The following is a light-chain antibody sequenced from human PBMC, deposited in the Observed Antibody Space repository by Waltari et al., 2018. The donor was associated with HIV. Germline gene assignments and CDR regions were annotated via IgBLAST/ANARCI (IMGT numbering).Light chain of an antibody. J-gene: IGKJ2*01. V-gene: IGKV2D-29*01. CDR2: EVS. Sequence: IVMTQTTLSLCVKPGQPASISCHSSQSLLHSDGKTYFYWHQQKPGRPAQLLMYEVSNRFSQVPERFSGSESGTDFTLKINRGEAEDVGVYYCMQSLELPYTFGQGTRREIK. CDR3: MQSLELPYT. CDR1: QSLLHSDGKTY.